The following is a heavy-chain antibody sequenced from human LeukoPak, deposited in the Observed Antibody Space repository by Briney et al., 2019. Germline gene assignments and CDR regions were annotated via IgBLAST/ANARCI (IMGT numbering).Heavy chain of an antibody. J-gene: IGHJ4*02. CDR1: GFTFSSYW. CDR3: TRDYCAGGSCFSGPRY. V-gene: IGHV3-74*01. Sequence: PGGSLRLSCAASGFTFSSYWMYWVRRVPGKGLVWVSRIKTDQTPTNYADAVQGRVTVSRDNAKSTLYLKMNSLSAEDTAVYFCTRDYCAGGSCFSGPRYWAQGTLVTVSS. CDR2: IKTDQTPT. D-gene: IGHD2-15*01.